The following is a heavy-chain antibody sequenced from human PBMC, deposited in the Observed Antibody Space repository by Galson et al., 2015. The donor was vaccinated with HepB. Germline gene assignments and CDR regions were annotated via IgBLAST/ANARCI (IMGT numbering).Heavy chain of an antibody. CDR3: VRVVSHAFDI. V-gene: IGHV3-53*01. D-gene: IGHD5/OR15-5a*01. J-gene: IGHJ3*02. CDR1: GFTFSSNY. Sequence: SLRLSCAASGFTFSSNYLSWVHQAPGKGLEWVSVFFGGGSTYYADSVKGRLTISRDISKNSLLLQMNSLRAEDTTVYYCVRVVSHAFDIWGQGTMVTVSS. CDR2: FFGGGST.